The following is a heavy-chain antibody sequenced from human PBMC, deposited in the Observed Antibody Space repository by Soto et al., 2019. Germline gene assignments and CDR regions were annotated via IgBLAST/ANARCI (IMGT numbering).Heavy chain of an antibody. CDR1: GFTFSDAW. Sequence: EVQLVESGGGLVKPGGSLRLSCTASGFTFSDAWMSWVRQAPGKGLEWVGRIKSGGPTDYAAPVKGRFTISRDDSKNTVYLQMTSLKTEDTAVYYCTWTGTNWFASWGQGTLVTVSS. J-gene: IGHJ5*01. D-gene: IGHD1-1*01. CDR3: TWTGTNWFAS. V-gene: IGHV3-15*01. CDR2: IKSGGPT.